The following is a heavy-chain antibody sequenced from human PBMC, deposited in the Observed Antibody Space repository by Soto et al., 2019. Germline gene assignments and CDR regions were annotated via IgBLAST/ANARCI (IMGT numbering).Heavy chain of an antibody. Sequence: EVQLVESGGGLVQPGGSLRLSCAASGFTFSDHYMDWVRQAPGKGLEWVGRTRNKANSYTTEYAASVKGRLTISRDESKNSLYLQMNSLKTEDTAVYYCARGYTAMPRYGMDVWGKGTKVTVSS. CDR3: ARGYTAMPRYGMDV. V-gene: IGHV3-72*01. J-gene: IGHJ6*04. D-gene: IGHD5-18*01. CDR2: TRNKANSYTT. CDR1: GFTFSDHY.